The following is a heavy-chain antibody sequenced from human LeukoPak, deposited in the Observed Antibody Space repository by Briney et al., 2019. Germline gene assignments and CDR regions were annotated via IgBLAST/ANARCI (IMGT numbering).Heavy chain of an antibody. CDR3: AVPTTTETTDYFDY. CDR2: INSDGSST. Sequence: GGSLRLSCVASGFPFSSYWMTWVRQAPGKGLVWVSRINSDGSSTSYADSVKGRFAISRDNAKNTLYLQMNSLRAEDTAVYYCAVPTTTETTDYFDYWGQGTLVTVSS. V-gene: IGHV3-74*01. CDR1: GFPFSSYW. D-gene: IGHD4-17*01. J-gene: IGHJ4*02.